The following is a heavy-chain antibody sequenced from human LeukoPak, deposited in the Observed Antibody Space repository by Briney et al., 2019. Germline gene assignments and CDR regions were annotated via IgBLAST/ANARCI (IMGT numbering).Heavy chain of an antibody. J-gene: IGHJ4*02. Sequence: GGSLRLSCAASGFTFSSYGMHWVRQAPGKGLEWVAFIRYDGSNKYYADSVKGRFTISRDNSKNTLYLQMNSLRAEDTAVYCCAKLWIQLWSAFDYWGQGTLVTVSS. CDR3: AKLWIQLWSAFDY. CDR1: GFTFSSYG. V-gene: IGHV3-30*02. CDR2: IRYDGSNK. D-gene: IGHD5-18*01.